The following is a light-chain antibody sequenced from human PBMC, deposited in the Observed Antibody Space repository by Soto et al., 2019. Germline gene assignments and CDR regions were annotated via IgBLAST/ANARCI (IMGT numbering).Light chain of an antibody. CDR1: SRDVGSYNL. CDR2: EGT. V-gene: IGLV2-23*01. CDR3: CSFAGSSTYV. Sequence: QPASVSGSPGQSITISCTGTSRDVGSYNLVSWYQQHPGNAPKLIIYEGTKRPSGVSYRFSGSKSGNTASLTISGLQEEDEGDYHCCSFAGSSTYVFGTGTKLTVL. J-gene: IGLJ1*01.